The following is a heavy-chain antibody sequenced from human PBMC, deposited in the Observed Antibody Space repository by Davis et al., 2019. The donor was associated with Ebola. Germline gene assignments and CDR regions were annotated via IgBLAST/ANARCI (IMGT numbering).Heavy chain of an antibody. CDR2: IIPILGIA. V-gene: IGHV1-69*04. D-gene: IGHD3-22*01. CDR1: GGTFSSYA. Sequence: SVKVSCKASGGTFSSYAISWVRQAPGQGLEWMGRIIPILGIANYAQKFQGRVTITADKSTSTAYMELRSLRSDDTAVYYCARDPPDYYDSSGYLFDYWGQGTLVTVSS. CDR3: ARDPPDYYDSSGYLFDY. J-gene: IGHJ4*02.